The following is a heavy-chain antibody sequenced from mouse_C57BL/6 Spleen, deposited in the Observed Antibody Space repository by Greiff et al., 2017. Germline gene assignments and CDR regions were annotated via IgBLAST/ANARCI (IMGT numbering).Heavy chain of an antibody. CDR3: ARDAISGAMDY. CDR2: SRNKANDYTT. J-gene: IGHJ4*01. Sequence: EVQGVESGGGLVQSGRSLRLSCATSGFTFSDFYMEWVRQAPGKGLEWIAASRNKANDYTTEYSASVKDRFIVSRDTSQSILYLQMNALRAEVTAISYCARDAISGAMDYWGQGTSVTVSS. V-gene: IGHV7-1*01. D-gene: IGHD3-1*01. CDR1: GFTFSDFY.